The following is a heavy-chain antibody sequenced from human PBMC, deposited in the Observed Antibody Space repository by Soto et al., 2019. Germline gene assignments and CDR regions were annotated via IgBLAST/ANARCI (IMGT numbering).Heavy chain of an antibody. D-gene: IGHD3-3*01. Sequence: SETLSLTCTVSGGSISSGGYYWSWIRQHPGKGLEWIGYIYYSGSTYYNPSLKSRVTISVDTSKNQFSLKLSSVTAADTAVYYCARGGANDFWSGYHNPYYYYYGMDVWGQGTTVTVSS. CDR2: IYYSGST. J-gene: IGHJ6*02. CDR1: GGSISSGGYY. V-gene: IGHV4-31*03. CDR3: ARGGANDFWSGYHNPYYYYYGMDV.